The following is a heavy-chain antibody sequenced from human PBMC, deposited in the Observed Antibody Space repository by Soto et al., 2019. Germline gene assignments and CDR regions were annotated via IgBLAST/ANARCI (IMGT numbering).Heavy chain of an antibody. CDR2: ISYDGSNK. CDR3: APLRGAEGNFDY. CDR1: GFTFSSYG. J-gene: IGHJ4*02. V-gene: IGHV3-30*03. D-gene: IGHD1-26*01. Sequence: QVQLVESGGGVVQPGRSLRLSCAASGFTFSSYGMHWVRQAPGKGLEWVAVISYDGSNKYYADSVKGLFTISRNNSKNPLYLQMNSLGAEVTAVYYCAPLRGAEGNFDYWGQGTLVTVSS.